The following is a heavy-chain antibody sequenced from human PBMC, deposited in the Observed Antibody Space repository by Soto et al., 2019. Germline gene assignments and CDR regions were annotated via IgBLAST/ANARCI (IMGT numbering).Heavy chain of an antibody. CDR3: ARAVTWGLDV. CDR2: ISRSSTGI. J-gene: IGHJ6*02. Sequence: EVQLVESGGGLVQPGGSLRLSCAASGFTFSLYSMSWVRQAPGKGLEWVTYISRSSTGIHYADSVKGRFTISRDDATNSMHLQMNSLRDGDTAVYYWARAVTWGLDVWGQGTTVSISS. V-gene: IGHV3-48*02. D-gene: IGHD3-10*01. CDR1: GFTFSLYS.